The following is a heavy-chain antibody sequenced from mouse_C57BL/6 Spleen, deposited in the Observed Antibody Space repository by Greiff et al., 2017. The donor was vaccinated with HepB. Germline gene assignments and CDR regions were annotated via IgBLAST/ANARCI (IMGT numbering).Heavy chain of an antibody. CDR1: GFTFSSYA. CDR2: ISDGGSYT. D-gene: IGHD2-4*01. V-gene: IGHV5-4*01. Sequence: DVQLQESGGGLVKPGGSLKLSCAASGFTFSSYAMSWVRQTPEKRLEWVATISDGGSYTYYPDNVKGRFTISRDNAKNNLYLQMSHLKSEDTAMYYCARDYDYDGGYYAMDYWGQGTSVTVSS. CDR3: ARDYDYDGGYYAMDY. J-gene: IGHJ4*01.